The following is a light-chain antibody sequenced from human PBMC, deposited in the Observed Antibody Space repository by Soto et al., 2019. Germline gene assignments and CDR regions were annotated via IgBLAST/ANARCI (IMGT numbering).Light chain of an antibody. Sequence: QSVLTQPPSVSAAPGQKVTISCSGSSSNIGNNYVSWYQQLPGTAPKLLIYENNKRPSGIPDRFSGSESGTSATLGVTGLQTGDEADYYCGTWDSSLSGVVFGGGTKVTVL. CDR3: GTWDSSLSGVV. J-gene: IGLJ2*01. CDR2: ENN. CDR1: SSNIGNNY. V-gene: IGLV1-51*02.